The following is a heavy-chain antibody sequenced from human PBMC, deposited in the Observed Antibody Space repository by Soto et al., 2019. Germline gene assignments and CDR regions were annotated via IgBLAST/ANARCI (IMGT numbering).Heavy chain of an antibody. CDR3: AKDINRIIWFDP. J-gene: IGHJ5*02. V-gene: IGHV3-30*18. CDR2: ISHDANFK. Sequence: PGGSLRLSCAATGFTLSNYGMHWVRQAPGKGLEWVAVISHDANFKYYADSVKGRFTISRDNSKNTLYLQMNSLGAEDTAVYHCAKDINRIIWFDPWGQGTLVTVSS. CDR1: GFTLSNYG.